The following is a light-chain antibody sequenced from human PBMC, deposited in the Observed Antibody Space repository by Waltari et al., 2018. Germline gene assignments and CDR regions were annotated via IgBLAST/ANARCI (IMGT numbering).Light chain of an antibody. V-gene: IGKV1-6*01. CDR2: GAS. CDR3: LQDYTFPRT. CDR1: QAIRHE. Sequence: AIQMTQSPSSLSASVGDRVTITCRASQAIRHELAWFQQKPGKAPKLLIYGASTLQSGVSSRFSGSGSGTDFTLAISSLQPEDFATYYCLQDYTFPRTFGQGTKVEIK. J-gene: IGKJ1*01.